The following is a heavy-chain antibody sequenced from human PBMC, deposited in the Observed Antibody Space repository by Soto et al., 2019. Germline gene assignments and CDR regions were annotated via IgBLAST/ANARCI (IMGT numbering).Heavy chain of an antibody. Sequence: RASVKVSCKASGYTFTSYGISWVRQAPGQGLEWMRWISAYNGNTNYAQKLQGRVTMTTDTSTSTAYMELRSLRSDDTAVYYCARIYGPIVVVTAPFDYWGQGTLVTVSS. CDR2: ISAYNGNT. CDR3: ARIYGPIVVVTAPFDY. CDR1: GYTFTSYG. V-gene: IGHV1-18*01. D-gene: IGHD2-21*02. J-gene: IGHJ4*02.